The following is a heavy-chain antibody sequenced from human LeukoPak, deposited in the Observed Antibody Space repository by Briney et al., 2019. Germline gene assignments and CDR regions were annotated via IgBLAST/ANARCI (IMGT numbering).Heavy chain of an antibody. D-gene: IGHD1-26*01. Sequence: SSVRVSCKASGGTFSSYAISWVRQAPGQGLEWMGGIIPIFGTANYAQKFQGRVTITADESTSTAYMELSSLRSEDTAVYYCAVCRSGSYYWYFDLWGRGTLVTVSS. CDR2: IIPIFGTA. CDR1: GGTFSSYA. CDR3: AVCRSGSYYWYFDL. J-gene: IGHJ2*01. V-gene: IGHV1-69*01.